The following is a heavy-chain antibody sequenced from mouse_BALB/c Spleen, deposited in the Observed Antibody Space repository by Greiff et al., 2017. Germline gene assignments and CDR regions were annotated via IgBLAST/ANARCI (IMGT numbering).Heavy chain of an antibody. J-gene: IGHJ2*01. D-gene: IGHD2-4*01. Sequence: VQLQQPGAELVKPGASVKLSCTASGFNIKDTYMHWVKQRPEQGLEWIGRIDPANGNTKYDPKFQGKATITADTSSNTAYLQLSSLTSEDTAVYYCARRTMITFDYWGQGTTLTVSS. CDR1: GFNIKDTY. CDR3: ARRTMITFDY. CDR2: IDPANGNT. V-gene: IGHV14-3*02.